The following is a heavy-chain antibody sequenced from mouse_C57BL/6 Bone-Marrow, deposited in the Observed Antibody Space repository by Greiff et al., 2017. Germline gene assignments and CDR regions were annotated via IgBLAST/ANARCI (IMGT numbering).Heavy chain of an antibody. Sequence: DVQLVESGGGLVQPKGSLKLSCAASGFTFNTYAMHWVRQAPGKGLEWVARIRSKSSNYATYYADSVKDRFTISRDDSQSMLYLQMNNLKTEDTAMYYCVRERLRRNYFDYWGQGTTLTVSS. D-gene: IGHD2-4*01. J-gene: IGHJ2*01. CDR1: GFTFNTYA. V-gene: IGHV10-3*01. CDR3: VRERLRRNYFDY. CDR2: IRSKSSNYAT.